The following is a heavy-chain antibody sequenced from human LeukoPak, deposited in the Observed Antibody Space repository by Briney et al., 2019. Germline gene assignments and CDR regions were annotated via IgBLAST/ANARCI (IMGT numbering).Heavy chain of an antibody. CDR2: ISGDGSSI. Sequence: GGSLRLSCVAPGFTFSNYYMHWVRQVPGKGPVWVSRISGDGSSILYADSVKGRFTISRDNAKNSLYVQMNSLRADDSAVYYCARSSSGVYIQWGQGTLFTVSS. V-gene: IGHV3-74*01. J-gene: IGHJ4*02. CDR1: GFTFSNYY. D-gene: IGHD2-15*01. CDR3: ARSSSGVYIQ.